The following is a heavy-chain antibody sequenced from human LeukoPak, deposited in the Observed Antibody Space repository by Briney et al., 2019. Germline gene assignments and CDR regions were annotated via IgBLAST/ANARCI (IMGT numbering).Heavy chain of an antibody. V-gene: IGHV3-21*01. CDR3: ATTTVVTSGDAFDI. CDR1: GFTFSTYS. CDR2: ISSSSSYI. D-gene: IGHD4-23*01. J-gene: IGHJ3*02. Sequence: PGGSLRLSCAASGFTFSTYSMNWVRQAPGKGLEWVSSISSSSSYIYYADSVKGRFTISRDNAKNSLYLQMNSLRAEDTAVYYCATTTVVTSGDAFDIWGQGTMVTVSS.